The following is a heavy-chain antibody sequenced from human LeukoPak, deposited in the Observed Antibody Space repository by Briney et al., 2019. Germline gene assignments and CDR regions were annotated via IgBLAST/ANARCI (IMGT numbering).Heavy chain of an antibody. CDR3: TTDEVRDWYFDY. CDR1: GFTFSNAW. J-gene: IGHJ4*02. Sequence: GGSLRLSCAASGFTFSNAWMSWVRQAPGKGLEWVGRIKSKTDGGTTDYAAPVKGRFTISRDDSKNTLYLQMNSLKTEDTAVYYCTTDEVRDWYFDYWGQGTLVTVSS. CDR2: IKSKTDGGTT. V-gene: IGHV3-15*01. D-gene: IGHD2-21*01.